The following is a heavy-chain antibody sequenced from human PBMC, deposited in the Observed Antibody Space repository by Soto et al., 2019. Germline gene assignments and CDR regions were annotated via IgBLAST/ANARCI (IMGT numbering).Heavy chain of an antibody. CDR1: GVTFSSYT. Sequence: QVQLVQSGAEVRKPGSSVKVSCKASGVTFSSYTISWVRQAPGQGLEWMGRIIPVFGVANYAPKFQGRLTIIADEPTSTVYMDLSSLRSEDTAMYYASWLINGDSEVSDFWGQGTFITVSS. V-gene: IGHV1-69*15. CDR3: SWLINGDSEVSDF. CDR2: IIPVFGVA. D-gene: IGHD6-13*01. J-gene: IGHJ3*01.